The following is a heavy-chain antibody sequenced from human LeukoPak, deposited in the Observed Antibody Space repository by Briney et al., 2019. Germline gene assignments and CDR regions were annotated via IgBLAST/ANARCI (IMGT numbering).Heavy chain of an antibody. J-gene: IGHJ4*02. Sequence: SVKVSCKASGGTFSSYAISWVRQAPGQGLEWMGGIIPIFGTANYAQKFQGRVTITADESTSTAYMELRSLRSDDTAVYYCARGKAVAGTFGYWGQGTLVTVSS. CDR3: ARGKAVAGTFGY. V-gene: IGHV1-69*13. D-gene: IGHD6-19*01. CDR1: GGTFSSYA. CDR2: IIPIFGTA.